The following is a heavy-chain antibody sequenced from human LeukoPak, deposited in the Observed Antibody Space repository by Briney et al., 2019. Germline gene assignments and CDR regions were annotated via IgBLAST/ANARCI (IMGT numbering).Heavy chain of an antibody. CDR2: ISAYNGNT. Sequence: ASVKVSCKASGYTFTSYGISWVRQAPGQGLEWMGWISAYNGNTNYAQKLQGRVTMTTDTSTSTAYMKLRSLRSDDTAVYYCARGNTMISGVDWFDPWGQGTLVTVSS. V-gene: IGHV1-18*01. CDR1: GYTFTSYG. J-gene: IGHJ5*02. CDR3: ARGNTMISGVDWFDP. D-gene: IGHD3-22*01.